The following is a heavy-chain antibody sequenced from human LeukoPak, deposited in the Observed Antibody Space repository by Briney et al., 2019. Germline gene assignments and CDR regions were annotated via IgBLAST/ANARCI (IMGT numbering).Heavy chain of an antibody. Sequence: GGSLRLSCAASGFPFSSSNMHWVRQAPGEGLEWVSGLEGSGGNTQYGDSVKGRFIISRENSKNTVFLQMNSLRAEDTAVYYCATQYLMTSFDYWGQGTLVTVSS. V-gene: IGHV3-23*01. CDR3: ATQYLMTSFDY. J-gene: IGHJ4*02. CDR1: GFPFSSSN. CDR2: LEGSGGNT. D-gene: IGHD2-2*01.